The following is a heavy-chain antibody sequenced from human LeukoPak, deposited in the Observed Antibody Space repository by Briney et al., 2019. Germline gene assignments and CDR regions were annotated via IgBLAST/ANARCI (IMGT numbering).Heavy chain of an antibody. V-gene: IGHV3-21*01. D-gene: IGHD3-9*01. J-gene: IGHJ4*02. CDR1: GFTFSSYS. CDR3: GRGGTYYDILTGYYPPLWY. Sequence: GGALRLSCAASGFTFSSYSMNWVRQAPAKGLEWFSAISSTSYIYYADSVKGRFTISRDNAKNSLYLQMNSLRAEDTAVYYCGRGGTYYDILTGYYPPLWYWGQGTLVTVSS. CDR2: ISSTSYI.